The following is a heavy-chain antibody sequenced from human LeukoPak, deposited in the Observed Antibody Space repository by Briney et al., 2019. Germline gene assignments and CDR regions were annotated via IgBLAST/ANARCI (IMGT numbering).Heavy chain of an antibody. V-gene: IGHV1-69*04. D-gene: IGHD1-26*01. Sequence: GASVKVSCKSSGGTFSSYAISRVRQPPGQGLEWMGRIIPILGIANYAQKFQGRVTITADKSTSTAYMELSRLRSEDTAVYYCARDGEWELLQSSPYYYYGMDVWGQGTTVTVSS. CDR1: GGTFSSYA. CDR3: ARDGEWELLQSSPYYYYGMDV. CDR2: IIPILGIA. J-gene: IGHJ6*02.